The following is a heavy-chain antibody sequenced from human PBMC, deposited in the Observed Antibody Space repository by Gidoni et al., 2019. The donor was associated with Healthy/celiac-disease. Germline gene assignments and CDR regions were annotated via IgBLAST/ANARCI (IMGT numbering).Heavy chain of an antibody. CDR1: GGTFSSYA. Sequence: VQLVQSGAEVKKPGSSVTVSCKASGGTFSSYAISWVRQAPGQGLEWMGGIIPSVVTANYEQKFQGRVTITADKSTSTAYMGLSSLRSEDTAVYYCAVPPPLRYLDWSYSGRYYYYGMDVWGKGTTVTVSS. D-gene: IGHD3-9*01. V-gene: IGHV1-69*06. J-gene: IGHJ6*04. CDR2: IIPSVVTA. CDR3: AVPPPLRYLDWSYSGRYYYYGMDV.